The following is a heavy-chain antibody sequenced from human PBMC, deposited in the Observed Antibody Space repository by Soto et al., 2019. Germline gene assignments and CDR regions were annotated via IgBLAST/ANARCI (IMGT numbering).Heavy chain of an antibody. CDR1: GFTFSGSA. CDR2: IRSKANSYAT. D-gene: IGHD1-26*01. J-gene: IGHJ6*02. V-gene: IGHV3-73*01. Sequence: GGSLRLACAASGFTFSGSAMHWVRQASGKGLEWVGRIRSKANSYATAYAASVKGRFTISRDDSKNTAYLQMNSLKTEDTAVYYCTRHRVGATKYYYYYYGMDVWGQGTTATVSS. CDR3: TRHRVGATKYYYYYYGMDV.